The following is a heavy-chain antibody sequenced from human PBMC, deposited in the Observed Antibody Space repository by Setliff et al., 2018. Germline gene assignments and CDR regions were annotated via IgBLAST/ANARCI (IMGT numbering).Heavy chain of an antibody. CDR3: ARDVFPYHYEGAFDI. CDR1: GGTFSSYA. Sequence: GASVKVSCKASGGTFSSYAISWVRQAPGQGLEWMGGIIPIFGTANYAQKFQGRVTITTDESTSTAYMELSSLRSEGTAVYYCARDVFPYHYEGAFDIWGQGTMVTVSS. D-gene: IGHD3-22*01. V-gene: IGHV1-69*05. J-gene: IGHJ3*02. CDR2: IIPIFGTA.